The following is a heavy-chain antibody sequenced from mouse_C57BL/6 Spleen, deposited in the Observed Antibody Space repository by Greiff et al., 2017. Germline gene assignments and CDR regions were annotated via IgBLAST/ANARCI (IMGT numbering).Heavy chain of an antibody. J-gene: IGHJ1*03. CDR3: ARGYGSSYWYFDV. V-gene: IGHV1-18*01. D-gene: IGHD1-1*01. Sequence: EVQLQQSGPELVKPGASVTIPCKASGYTFTDYNMDWVKQSHGKSLEWIGVINPNNGGTIYNQKFKGKATLTVDKSSSTAYMELRSLTSEDTAVYYCARGYGSSYWYFDVGGTGTTVTVSS. CDR2: INPNNGGT. CDR1: GYTFTDYN.